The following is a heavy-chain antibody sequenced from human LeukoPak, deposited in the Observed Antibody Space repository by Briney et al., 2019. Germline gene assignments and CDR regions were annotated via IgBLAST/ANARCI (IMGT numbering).Heavy chain of an antibody. CDR2: IYYLGST. CDR3: ARGYYNSVES. J-gene: IGHJ4*02. V-gene: IGHV4-59*01. Sequence: SETLSLTCTVSGASIRSSYWSWLRQPPGKGLEWIGYIYYLGSTNYNPSLKSRVTISVDTSKKQFSLKLNSVTAADTAVYYCARGYYNSVESWGQGTPVTVSS. D-gene: IGHD3-22*01. CDR1: GASIRSSY.